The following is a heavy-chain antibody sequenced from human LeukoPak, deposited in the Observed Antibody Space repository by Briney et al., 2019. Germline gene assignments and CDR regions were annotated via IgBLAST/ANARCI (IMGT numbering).Heavy chain of an antibody. Sequence: SETLSLTCTVSGGSISSYYWSWIRQPPGKGLEWIGYIYYSGSTNYNPSLKSRVTISVDTPKNQFSLKLSSVTAADTAVYYCVRIAATGTLSIDYWGQGALVTVSS. CDR1: GGSISSYY. D-gene: IGHD6-13*01. CDR3: VRIAATGTLSIDY. V-gene: IGHV4-59*01. J-gene: IGHJ4*02. CDR2: IYYSGST.